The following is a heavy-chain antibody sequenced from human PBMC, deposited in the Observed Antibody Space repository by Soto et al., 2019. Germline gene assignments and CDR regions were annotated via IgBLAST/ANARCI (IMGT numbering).Heavy chain of an antibody. CDR3: ASFPAARDDYYYYYYMDV. D-gene: IGHD2-15*01. J-gene: IGHJ6*03. Sequence: PGGSLRLSCAASGFTFSDYYMSWIRQAPGKGLEWVSYISSSGSTIYYADSVKGRFTISRDNAKNSLYLQMNSLRAEDTAVYYCASFPAARDDYYYYYYMDVWGKGTTVTVSS. CDR2: ISSSGSTI. V-gene: IGHV3-11*01. CDR1: GFTFSDYY.